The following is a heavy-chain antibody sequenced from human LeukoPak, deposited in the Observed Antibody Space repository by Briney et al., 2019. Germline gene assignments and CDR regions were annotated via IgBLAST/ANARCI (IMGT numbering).Heavy chain of an antibody. J-gene: IGHJ6*03. CDR3: ARDATMVPLYYYHYMDV. CDR1: GFTFSNYW. CDR2: IREDGSEK. Sequence: GGSLRLPCAASGFTFSNYWMSWVRQAPGKGLEWVANIREDGSEKYYVDSVKGQFTISRDNAKNSLYLQMNSLRAEDTAVYYCARDATMVPLYYYHYMDVWGKGTTVTVSS. D-gene: IGHD3-10*01. V-gene: IGHV3-7*01.